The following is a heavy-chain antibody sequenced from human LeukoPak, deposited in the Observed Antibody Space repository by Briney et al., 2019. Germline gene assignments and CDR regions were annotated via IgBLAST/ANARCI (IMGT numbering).Heavy chain of an antibody. CDR2: ISSSSSTI. D-gene: IGHD2-21*01. CDR3: ARDFGYCGGDCYLVDAFDI. Sequence: PGGSLRLSCAASGLTFSSYSMNWVRQAPGKGLEWVSYISSSSSTIYYADSVKGRFTISRDNAKNSLYLQMNSLRDEDTAVYYCARDFGYCGGDCYLVDAFDIWGQGTMVTVSS. CDR1: GLTFSSYS. V-gene: IGHV3-48*02. J-gene: IGHJ3*02.